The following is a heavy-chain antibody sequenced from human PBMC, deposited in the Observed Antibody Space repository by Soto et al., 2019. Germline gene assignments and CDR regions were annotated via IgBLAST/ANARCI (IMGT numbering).Heavy chain of an antibody. CDR1: GGSINSYY. Sequence: QVQLQESGPGLVKPSETLSLTCTVSGGSINSYYWSWIRQPPGKGLEWIGYIYYSGSTNYNPSLKSRVTMSVDTSKNQFSLKLSSVTAADTAVYYCARWGVDTAMVTEWFEPWGQGTLVTVSS. CDR3: ARWGVDTAMVTEWFEP. V-gene: IGHV4-59*08. CDR2: IYYSGST. D-gene: IGHD5-18*01. J-gene: IGHJ5*02.